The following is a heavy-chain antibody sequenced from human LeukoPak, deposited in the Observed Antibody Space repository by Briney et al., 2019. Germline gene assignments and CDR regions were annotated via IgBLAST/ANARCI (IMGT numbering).Heavy chain of an antibody. CDR3: ARGLRIINGLDV. V-gene: IGHV1-2*02. Sequence: ASVKVSCEASGYTLRDYYIYWMRQAPGQGLEWLGWLNPHSGGTNYAQKFQGRVTLTSDTSISTAYMELTPLTSDDTAIYYCARGLRIINGLDVWGQGTTVIVSS. CDR1: GYTLRDYY. D-gene: IGHD2-15*01. J-gene: IGHJ6*02. CDR2: LNPHSGGT.